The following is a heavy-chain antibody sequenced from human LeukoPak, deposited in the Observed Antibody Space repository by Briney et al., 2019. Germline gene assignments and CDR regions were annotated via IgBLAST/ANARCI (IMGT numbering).Heavy chain of an antibody. D-gene: IGHD6-19*01. J-gene: IGHJ4*02. CDR1: GGSISSYY. V-gene: IGHV4-39*01. Sequence: PSETLSLTCTVSGGSISSYYWGWIRQPPGKGLEWIGSIYYSGSTYYNPSLKSRVTISVDTSKNQFSLKLSSVTAADTAVYYCARSGSSGWYTYYFDYWGQGTLVTVSS. CDR2: IYYSGST. CDR3: ARSGSSGWYTYYFDY.